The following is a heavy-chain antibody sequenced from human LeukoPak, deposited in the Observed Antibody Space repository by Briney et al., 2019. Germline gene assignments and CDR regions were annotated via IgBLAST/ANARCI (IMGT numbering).Heavy chain of an antibody. CDR2: ISSSSSYI. V-gene: IGHV3-11*05. J-gene: IGHJ4*02. CDR3: ARDLRYGGISSPVLAWDY. Sequence: GGSLRLSCVASGFTFRDYYMSWIRRAPGKGLEWVSYISSSSSYIDYADSVKGRFTISRDNAKNSLHLQMKSLRAEDTAVYYCARDLRYGGISSPVLAWDYWGQGTLVTVSS. D-gene: IGHD4-23*01. CDR1: GFTFRDYY.